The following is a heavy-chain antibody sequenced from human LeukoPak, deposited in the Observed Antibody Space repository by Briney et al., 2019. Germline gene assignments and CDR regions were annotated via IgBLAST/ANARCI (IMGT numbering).Heavy chain of an antibody. D-gene: IGHD1-26*01. Sequence: TGGSLRLSCAASGFTFSSYAMSWVRQAPGKGLEWVSTISGSGDRIHYGDSVKGRFTISRDNSKNTLYLQMNNLRAEDTAVYFCASLQWDLPTSWGYFDFWGQGTLVTVSS. CDR2: ISGSGDRI. CDR3: ASLQWDLPTSWGYFDF. J-gene: IGHJ4*02. CDR1: GFTFSSYA. V-gene: IGHV3-23*01.